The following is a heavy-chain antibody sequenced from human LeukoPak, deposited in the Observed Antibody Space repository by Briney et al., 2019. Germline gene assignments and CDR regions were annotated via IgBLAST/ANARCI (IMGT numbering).Heavy chain of an antibody. J-gene: IGHJ4*02. CDR3: ARASNFDWLLNFDY. D-gene: IGHD3-9*01. CDR2: IYSSGST. V-gene: IGHV3-53*01. CDR1: GFAFSSHG. Sequence: GGTLRLSCGASGFAFSSHGMNWVRQAPGKGLEWVSVIYSSGSTYYADSVKGRFTISRDNSKNTLYLQMNSLRAEDTAVYYCARASNFDWLLNFDYWGQGTLVTVSS.